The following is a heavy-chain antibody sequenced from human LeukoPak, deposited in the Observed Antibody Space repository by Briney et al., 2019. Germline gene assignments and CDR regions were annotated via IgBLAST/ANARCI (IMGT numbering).Heavy chain of an antibody. Sequence: PGGSLRLSCAASGFTFSSYSMNWVRQAPGKGLEWVSSISSSSSYIYYADSVKGRFTISRDNAKNSLYLQMNSLRAEDTAVYYCARDVGEGDAFDIWGQGTMVTVSS. D-gene: IGHD3-16*01. J-gene: IGHJ3*02. CDR1: GFTFSSYS. CDR2: ISSSSSYI. CDR3: ARDVGEGDAFDI. V-gene: IGHV3-21*01.